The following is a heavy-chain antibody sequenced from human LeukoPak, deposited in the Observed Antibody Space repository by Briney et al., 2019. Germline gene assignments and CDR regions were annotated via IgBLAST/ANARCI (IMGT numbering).Heavy chain of an antibody. D-gene: IGHD5-24*01. V-gene: IGHV3-43D*03. J-gene: IGHJ3*02. CDR3: AKDRLATIRGTAFDI. CDR2: ISWDGGST. Sequence: GGSLRLSCAASGFTFDDYAMHWVRQAPGKGLEWVSLISWDGGSTYYADSVKGRFTISRDNSKNSLYLQMNSLRAEDTALYYCAKDRLATIRGTAFDIWGQGTMVTVSP. CDR1: GFTFDDYA.